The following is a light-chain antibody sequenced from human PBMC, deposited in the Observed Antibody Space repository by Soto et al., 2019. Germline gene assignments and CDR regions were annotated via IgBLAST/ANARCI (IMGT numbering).Light chain of an antibody. J-gene: IGLJ2*01. CDR2: EVH. CDR1: SSDVGTYDR. CDR3: CSYAASTTLL. V-gene: IGLV2-18*02. Sequence: QSALTQPPSVSGSPGQSGTISCIGTSSDVGTYDRVSWYQAPPGTAPKLIIYEVHYRPSGVPDRFSGSKSGNTASLTISGLQAEDEADYYCCSYAASTTLLFGGGTKLTVL.